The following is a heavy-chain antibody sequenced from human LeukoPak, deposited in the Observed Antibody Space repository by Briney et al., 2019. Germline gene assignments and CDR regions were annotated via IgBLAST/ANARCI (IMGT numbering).Heavy chain of an antibody. V-gene: IGHV3-66*01. CDR2: IYSGGST. CDR1: GFTVSTNY. CDR3: ASYRYGSSFAFDI. Sequence: GGSLRLSCGASGFTVSTNYMSWVRQAPGKGLEWVSIIYSGGSTYYADSVMGRCTISRDNSKNTLYLQMNSLRAEDTAVYYCASYRYGSSFAFDIWGRGTMVTVSS. D-gene: IGHD6-6*01. J-gene: IGHJ3*02.